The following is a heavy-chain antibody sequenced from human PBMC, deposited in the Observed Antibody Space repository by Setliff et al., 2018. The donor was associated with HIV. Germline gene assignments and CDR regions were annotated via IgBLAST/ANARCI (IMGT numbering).Heavy chain of an antibody. D-gene: IGHD3-3*01. V-gene: IGHV4-59*01. CDR3: ARCYYNLWSGYPLDYMDV. J-gene: IGHJ6*03. CDR2: IKYSGST. Sequence: SETLSLTCTVSGGAIRTYYWSWIRQPPGKGLEWIGYIKYSGSTNYSPALKSRVTISVDTSKNKFSLKLSSVTAADTAVYYCARCYYNLWSGYPLDYMDVWGKGTTVTVSS. CDR1: GGAIRTYY.